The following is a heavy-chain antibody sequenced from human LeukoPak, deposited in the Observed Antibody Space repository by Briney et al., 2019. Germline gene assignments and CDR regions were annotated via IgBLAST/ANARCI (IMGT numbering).Heavy chain of an antibody. V-gene: IGHV4-59*01. CDR1: GGSISSYY. CDR2: ICYSGST. CDR3: ASGLLYGSGDGGWFDP. Sequence: ASETLSLTCTVSGGSISSYYWSWIRQPPGKGLEWIGDICYSGSTNYNPSLKTRVTISVDTSKNQFSLKLSSVTAADTAVYYCASGLLYGSGDGGWFDPWGQGPLVTVSS. J-gene: IGHJ5*02. D-gene: IGHD3-10*01.